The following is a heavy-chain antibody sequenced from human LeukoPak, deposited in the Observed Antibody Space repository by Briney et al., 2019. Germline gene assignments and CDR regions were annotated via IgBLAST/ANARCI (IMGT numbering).Heavy chain of an antibody. CDR3: ARDAPDYDILTGYYNYYYGMDV. CDR1: GGTFSSYA. J-gene: IGHJ6*02. D-gene: IGHD3-9*01. V-gene: IGHV1-69*04. Sequence: SVKVSCKASGGTFSSYAISWVRQAPGQGLEWMGRIIPILGIANYAQKFQGRVTITADKSTSTAYMELSSLRSEDTAVYYCARDAPDYDILTGYYNYYYGMDVWGQGTTVTVSS. CDR2: IIPILGIA.